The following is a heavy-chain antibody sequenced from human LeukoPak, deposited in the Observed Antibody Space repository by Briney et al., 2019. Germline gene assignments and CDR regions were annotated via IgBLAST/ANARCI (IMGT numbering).Heavy chain of an antibody. Sequence: PSETLSLTCAVYGGSFSGYYWSWIRQPPGKGLEWIGEINHSGSTNYNPSLKSRVTISVDTSKNQFSLKLSSVTAADTAVYYCARIYCSGGSCYSDWFDPWGQGTLVTVSS. CDR3: ARIYCSGGSCYSDWFDP. J-gene: IGHJ5*02. CDR1: GGSFSGYY. V-gene: IGHV4-34*01. D-gene: IGHD2-15*01. CDR2: INHSGST.